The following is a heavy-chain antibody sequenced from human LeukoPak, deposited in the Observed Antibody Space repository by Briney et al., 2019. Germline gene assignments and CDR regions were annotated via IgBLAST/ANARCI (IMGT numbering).Heavy chain of an antibody. CDR3: ARLRVSVTTTSDFDY. J-gene: IGHJ4*02. CDR2: IYSSGGT. D-gene: IGHD5-12*01. V-gene: IGHV4-59*01. CDR1: GGSISGYY. Sequence: PSETLSLTCSVSGGSISGYYWSWIRQPPGKGLEWIGYIYSSGGTNYNPSLKSRVTISLDTSKNQFSLRLSSVTAADTAVYYCARLRVSVTTTSDFDYWGQGTLVTVSS.